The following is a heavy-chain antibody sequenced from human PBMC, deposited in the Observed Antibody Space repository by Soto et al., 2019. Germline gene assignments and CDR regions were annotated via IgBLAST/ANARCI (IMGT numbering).Heavy chain of an antibody. J-gene: IGHJ4*02. CDR1: GFTVSNNY. D-gene: IGHD3-16*01. Sequence: EVQLVESGGGLIQPGGSLRLSCAVSGFTVSNNYMSWVRQAPGKGLEGVSVIYSGGYTAYGDSVKGRFTISRDNSKNTLYRKMNGRRAGEPACFYCATRGGGGGYWGQGTLVTVSS. CDR2: IYSGGYT. V-gene: IGHV3-53*01. CDR3: ATRGGGGGY.